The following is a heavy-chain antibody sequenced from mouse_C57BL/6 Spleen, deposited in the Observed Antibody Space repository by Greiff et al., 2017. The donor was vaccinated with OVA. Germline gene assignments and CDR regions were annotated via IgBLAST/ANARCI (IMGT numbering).Heavy chain of an antibody. Sequence: QVQLQPSGPELVKPGASVKISCKASGYAFSSSWMNWVKQRPGKGLEWIGRIYPGDGDTNYNGKFKGKATLTADKSSSTAYMQLSSLTSEDSAVYCCARGTMITTPWFAYWGQGTLVTVSA. J-gene: IGHJ3*01. CDR1: GYAFSSSW. D-gene: IGHD2-4*01. V-gene: IGHV1-82*01. CDR3: ARGTMITTPWFAY. CDR2: IYPGDGDT.